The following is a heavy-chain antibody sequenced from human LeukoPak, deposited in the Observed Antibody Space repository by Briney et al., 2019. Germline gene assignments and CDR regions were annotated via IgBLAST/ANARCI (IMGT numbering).Heavy chain of an antibody. D-gene: IGHD6-13*01. V-gene: IGHV3-21*01. CDR1: GFTFSNAW. Sequence: GGSLRLSCAASGFTFSNAWMSWVRQAPGKGLEWVSSISSGGSYIYYAESVKGRFTISRDNAKNSLYLQMNSLRVEDTAVYYCARVSSGFGSSWYVDYWGQGTLVTVSS. CDR2: ISSGGSYI. J-gene: IGHJ4*02. CDR3: ARVSSGFGSSWYVDY.